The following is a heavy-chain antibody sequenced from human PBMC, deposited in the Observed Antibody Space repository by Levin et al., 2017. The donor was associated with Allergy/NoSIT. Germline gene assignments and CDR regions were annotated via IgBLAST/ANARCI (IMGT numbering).Heavy chain of an antibody. CDR3: ARGLGRRAGFDY. J-gene: IGHJ4*02. D-gene: IGHD1-1*01. CDR1: GGSISSSY. V-gene: IGHV4-59*01. CDR2: IYYSGST. Sequence: SQTLSLTCTVSGGSISSSYWSWIRQPPGKGLEWIGYIYYSGSTNYNPSLKSRVTISVDTSKNQFSLKLSSVTAADTAVYYCARGLGRRAGFDYWGQGTLVTVSS.